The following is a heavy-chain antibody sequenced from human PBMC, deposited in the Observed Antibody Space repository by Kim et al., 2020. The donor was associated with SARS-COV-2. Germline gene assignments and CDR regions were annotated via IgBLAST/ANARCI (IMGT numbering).Heavy chain of an antibody. V-gene: IGHV3-9*01. D-gene: IGHD3-3*01. Sequence: GGSLRLSCAASGFTFGDYAMHWVRQAPGKGLEWVSGISWNSGSIGYADSVKGRFTISRDNAKNSLYLQMNSLRAEDTALYYCAKGVTIFGVVIIGYFDYWGQGTLVTVSS. J-gene: IGHJ4*02. CDR1: GFTFGDYA. CDR2: ISWNSGSI. CDR3: AKGVTIFGVVIIGYFDY.